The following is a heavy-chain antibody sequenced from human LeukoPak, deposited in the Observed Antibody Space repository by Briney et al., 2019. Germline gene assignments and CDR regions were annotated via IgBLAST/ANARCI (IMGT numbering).Heavy chain of an antibody. V-gene: IGHV1-18*01. CDR1: GYTFTYYG. J-gene: IGHJ5*02. CDR2: ISAYNDNT. D-gene: IGHD2-2*01. CDR3: ARGCSSATCYHGIGWFDP. Sequence: ASVKVSCKASGYTFTYYGINWVRQAPGQGLEWMGWISAYNDNTNYAQKLQGRVTMTTDTSTSTAYIELRSLRSDDTAVYYCARGCSSATCYHGIGWFDPWGQGTLVTVSS.